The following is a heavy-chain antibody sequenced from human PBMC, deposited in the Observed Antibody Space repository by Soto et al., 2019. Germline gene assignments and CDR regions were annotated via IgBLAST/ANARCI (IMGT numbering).Heavy chain of an antibody. Sequence: NPSETLSLTCTVSGGSISPFYWSWVRQPPGKGLEWIGYLYYSGNTNYNPSLKSRVTISVDASKSQVSLRLTSVTAADTAVYYCARVGGVAARTFDYWGQGTVVTVSS. CDR2: LYYSGNT. V-gene: IGHV4-59*01. D-gene: IGHD2-15*01. J-gene: IGHJ4*02. CDR1: GGSISPFY. CDR3: ARVGGVAARTFDY.